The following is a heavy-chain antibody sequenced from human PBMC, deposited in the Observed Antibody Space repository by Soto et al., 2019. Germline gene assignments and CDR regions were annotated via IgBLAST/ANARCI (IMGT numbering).Heavy chain of an antibody. J-gene: IGHJ3*02. V-gene: IGHV3-30*18. D-gene: IGHD2-15*01. Sequence: PGGSLRLSCAASGFTFSSYGMRWVRQAPGKGLEWVAVISYDGSNKYYADSVKGRFTISRDNSKNTLYLQMNSLRAEDTAVYYCAKDGTCSGGSCYSDDFDIWGQGTMVTVSS. CDR3: AKDGTCSGGSCYSDDFDI. CDR2: ISYDGSNK. CDR1: GFTFSSYG.